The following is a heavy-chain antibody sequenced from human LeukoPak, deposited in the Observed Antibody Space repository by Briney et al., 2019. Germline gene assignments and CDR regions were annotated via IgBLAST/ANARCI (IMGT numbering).Heavy chain of an antibody. CDR2: IYYSGST. D-gene: IGHD6-19*01. J-gene: IGHJ4*02. CDR3: ARRALLYSSGWYYFDY. V-gene: IGHV4-59*01. Sequence: SETLSLTCTVSGGSISSYYWSWIRQPPGKGLEWIGYIYYSGSTNYNPSLKSRVTISVDTSKNQFSLKLSAVTAADTAVYYCARRALLYSSGWYYFDYWGQGTLVTVS. CDR1: GGSISSYY.